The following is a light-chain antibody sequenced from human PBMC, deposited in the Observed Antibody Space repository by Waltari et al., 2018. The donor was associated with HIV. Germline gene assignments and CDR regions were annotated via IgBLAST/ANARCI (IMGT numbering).Light chain of an antibody. CDR1: NSDIGGHNS. CDR3: KSATTRSTPCV. J-gene: IGLJ1*01. V-gene: IGLV2-14*01. CDR2: DVS. Sequence: QSALTQPASVSGSPGQSITISCTGTNSDIGGHNSVAWYQQHPGKAPKLIIYDVSNRPTGFSDRFSGSKSGNAASLTISGLQAEDEADYYCKSATTRSTPCVFVSVTKVTVL.